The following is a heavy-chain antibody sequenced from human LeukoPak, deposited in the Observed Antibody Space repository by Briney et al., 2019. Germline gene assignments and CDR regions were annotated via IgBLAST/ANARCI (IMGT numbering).Heavy chain of an antibody. CDR1: GDSISSGDYY. D-gene: IGHD2-15*01. Sequence: TLSLTCTVSGDSISSGDYYWTWIRQPPGKGLEWIGYINYSGSTYYNPSLKSRVTISVDMYKNQFSLKLSCVTAADKAGKFCGREYFSVIQDLFDIWGQGTMVTVSS. J-gene: IGHJ3*02. V-gene: IGHV4-30-4*08. CDR3: GREYFSVIQDLFDI. CDR2: INYSGST.